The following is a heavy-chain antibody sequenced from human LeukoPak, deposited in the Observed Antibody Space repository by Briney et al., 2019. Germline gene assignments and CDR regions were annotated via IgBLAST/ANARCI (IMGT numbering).Heavy chain of an antibody. J-gene: IGHJ4*02. CDR1: GDSVSSNSAA. Sequence: PSQTLSLTCAISGDSVSSNSAAWNWIRQSPSRGLEWLGGTYYRSKWYNDYAVSVKSRITVNPDTSKNQYSLPLNSVTPEDTAVYYCAKGSGYSYALLDYWGQGTLVTVSS. D-gene: IGHD5-18*01. V-gene: IGHV6-1*01. CDR3: AKGSGYSYALLDY. CDR2: TYYRSKWYN.